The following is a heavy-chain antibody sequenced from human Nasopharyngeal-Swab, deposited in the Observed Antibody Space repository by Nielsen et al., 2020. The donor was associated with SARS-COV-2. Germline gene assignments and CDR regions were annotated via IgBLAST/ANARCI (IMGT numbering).Heavy chain of an antibody. CDR2: ISYDGSNK. Sequence: GESLKISCAASGFTFSSYAMHWVRQAPGKGLEWVAVISYDGSNKYYADSVKGRFTISRDNSKNTLYLQMNSLRAEDAAVYYCARDRGIAVAGNYYYCGMDVWGQGTTVTVSS. CDR3: ARDRGIAVAGNYYYCGMDV. D-gene: IGHD6-19*01. V-gene: IGHV3-30-3*01. J-gene: IGHJ6*02. CDR1: GFTFSSYA.